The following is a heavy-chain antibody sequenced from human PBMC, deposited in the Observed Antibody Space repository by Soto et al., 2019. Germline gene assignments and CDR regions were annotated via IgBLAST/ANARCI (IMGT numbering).Heavy chain of an antibody. J-gene: IGHJ4*02. CDR1: GSTFTSYA. Sequence: AAVKITCKASGSTFTSYAMYWVRQAPGQRLEWMGWINAGNGNTKYSQKFQGRVTITRDTSASTAYMELSSLRSEDTAVYYCARPITVVTFRSVGYCGQGTLFTVFS. V-gene: IGHV1-3*01. CDR2: INAGNGNT. CDR3: ARPITVVTFRSVGY. D-gene: IGHD3-16*01.